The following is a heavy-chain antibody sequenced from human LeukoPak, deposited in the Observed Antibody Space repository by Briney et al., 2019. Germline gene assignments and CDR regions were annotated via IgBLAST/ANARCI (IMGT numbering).Heavy chain of an antibody. V-gene: IGHV3-21*01. J-gene: IGHJ4*02. CDR1: GFTFSSYS. CDR2: INSDSNYI. D-gene: IGHD5-12*01. Sequence: GGSLRLSCAASGFTFSSYSMNWVRQAPGKGLEWVSSINSDSNYIYYADSVKGRFTISRDAKNSVYLQMNSLRAEDTAVYYCARDLVGPKRYSGYDRDYWGQGTLVTVSS. CDR3: ARDLVGPKRYSGYDRDY.